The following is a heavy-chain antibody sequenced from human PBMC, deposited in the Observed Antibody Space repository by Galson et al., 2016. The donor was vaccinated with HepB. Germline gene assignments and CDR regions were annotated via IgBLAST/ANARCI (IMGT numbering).Heavy chain of an antibody. CDR3: VAGNGWLDF. CDR2: VFYTGKT. V-gene: IGHV4-59*01. J-gene: IGHJ4*02. D-gene: IGHD6-19*01. Sequence: ETLSLTCTVSGGSITGYYWSWIRQPPGKGLESIGYVFYTGKTNYNPSLQSRVTMSVDTSQGHFSLKLSPVTADDTAVDYWVAGNGWLDFWGQGTLVTVS. CDR1: GGSITGYY.